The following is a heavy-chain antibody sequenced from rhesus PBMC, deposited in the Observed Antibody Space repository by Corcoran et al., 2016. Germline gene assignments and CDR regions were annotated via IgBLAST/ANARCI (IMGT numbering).Heavy chain of an antibody. J-gene: IGHJ4*01. CDR3: ARDRPDTYYNFWTGYSDY. V-gene: IGHV4-122*02. Sequence: QLQLQESGPGLVKPSETLSLTCAVSGYSISSGYGWSWIRQPPGKGLEGIGYISYSGSTSYNPSLKSRVTISRDTSKNQFSLKLSSVTAADTAVYYCARDRPDTYYNFWTGYSDYWGQGVLVIVSS. D-gene: IGHD3-3*01. CDR1: GYSISSGYG. CDR2: ISYSGST.